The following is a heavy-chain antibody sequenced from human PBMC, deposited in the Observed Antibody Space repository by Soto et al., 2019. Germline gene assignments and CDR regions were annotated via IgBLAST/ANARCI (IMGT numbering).Heavy chain of an antibody. CDR1: GVSLNSGHYY. D-gene: IGHD2-15*01. Sequence: ETLSLTCTVSGVSLNSGHYYWVWIRQSPGKGLAWIASIYYDESTYYNPSLKSRVTISTDKPKNQFSLTLKSVTAADTAVYYCGKVLIGATRHTDVDSWGQGALVTVSS. V-gene: IGHV4-39*01. CDR3: GKVLIGATRHTDVDS. J-gene: IGHJ4*02. CDR2: IYYDEST.